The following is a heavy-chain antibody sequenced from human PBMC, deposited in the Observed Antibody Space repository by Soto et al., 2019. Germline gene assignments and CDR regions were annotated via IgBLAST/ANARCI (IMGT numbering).Heavy chain of an antibody. J-gene: IGHJ2*01. D-gene: IGHD3-3*01. CDR1: GGTFSSYA. CDR3: ARERSDFWSGYPSGRDYWYFDL. V-gene: IGHV1-69*01. Sequence: QVQLVQSGAEVKKPGSSVKVSCKASGGTFSSYAISWVRQAPGQGLEWMGGIIPIFGTANYAQKFQGRVTITADESTSTAYMELSSLRSEDTAMYYCARERSDFWSGYPSGRDYWYFDLWGRGTLVTVSS. CDR2: IIPIFGTA.